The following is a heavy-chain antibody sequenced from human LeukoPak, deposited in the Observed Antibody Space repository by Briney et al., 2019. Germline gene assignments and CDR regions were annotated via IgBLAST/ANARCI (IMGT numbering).Heavy chain of an antibody. V-gene: IGHV4-59*01. CDR1: GGSISGDY. D-gene: IGHD6-13*01. J-gene: IGHJ2*01. CDR3: ARTITAAGAWYFDL. Sequence: PSETLSLTCTVSGGSISGDYWSCIRQPPGKELEWIGYINYSGSTSYNPSLKSRVTISADTSKNQFSLRLSSVTAADTAVYYCARTITAAGAWYFDLWGRGTLVTVSS. CDR2: INYSGST.